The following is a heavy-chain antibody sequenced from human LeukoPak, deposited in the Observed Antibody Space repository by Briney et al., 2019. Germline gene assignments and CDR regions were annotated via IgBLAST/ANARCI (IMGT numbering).Heavy chain of an antibody. Sequence: PGGSLRLSCAASGFTFRRYTMTWVRQAPGRGLEWVSSISSNSAYIYYADSLRGRLNISRDNAKNSLYLQVDSLGADDTAVYYCAREGGFHYDSSGDAFDIWGQGTMVTVSS. D-gene: IGHD3-22*01. CDR2: ISSNSAYI. V-gene: IGHV3-21*01. CDR3: AREGGFHYDSSGDAFDI. CDR1: GFTFRRYT. J-gene: IGHJ3*02.